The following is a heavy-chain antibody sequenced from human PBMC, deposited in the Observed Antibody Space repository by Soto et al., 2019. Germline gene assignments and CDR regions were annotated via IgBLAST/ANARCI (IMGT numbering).Heavy chain of an antibody. J-gene: IGHJ5*01. CDR1: GGSVSSGSYY. Sequence: SETLSLTCTVSGGSVSSGSYYWSWIRQPPGKGLEWIEYIYYSGSTNYNPSLKSRVTISVDTSKNQFSLKLSSVTAADTAVYYCAREGSSWYFDWFDPWGQGTLVTVSS. CDR2: IYYSGST. D-gene: IGHD6-13*01. V-gene: IGHV4-61*01. CDR3: AREGSSWYFDWFDP.